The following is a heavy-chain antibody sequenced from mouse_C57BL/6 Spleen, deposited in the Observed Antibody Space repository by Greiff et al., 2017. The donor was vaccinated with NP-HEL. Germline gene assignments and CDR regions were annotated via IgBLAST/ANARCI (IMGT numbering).Heavy chain of an antibody. CDR2: ISGGGGNT. V-gene: IGHV5-9*01. J-gene: IGHJ3*01. Sequence: EVKVVESGGGLVKPGGSLKLSCAASGFTFSSYTMSWVRQTPEQRLEWVATISGGGGNTYYPSSVKGRFTISTDTAKNTVYLQMSSLRSEDTALYYCARQGGPAWFDDWGKGTMVTVSA. CDR3: ARQGGPAWFDD. CDR1: GFTFSSYT.